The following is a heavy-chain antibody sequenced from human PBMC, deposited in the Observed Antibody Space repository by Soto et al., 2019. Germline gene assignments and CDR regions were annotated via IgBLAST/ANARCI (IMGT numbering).Heavy chain of an antibody. Sequence: TGGSLRLSCVVAGFRLSGCWMSWVRQAPGKGLEWVANIKEDGTKTYYVDSVKGRVTMTTETSTSTAYMDLTSLTSDDTAVYYCATAADRDTTMHPDFDYWGPGTLVTVSS. CDR3: ATAADRDTTMHPDFDY. CDR2: IKEDGTKT. CDR1: GFRLSGCW. D-gene: IGHD5-18*01. J-gene: IGHJ4*02. V-gene: IGHV3-7*05.